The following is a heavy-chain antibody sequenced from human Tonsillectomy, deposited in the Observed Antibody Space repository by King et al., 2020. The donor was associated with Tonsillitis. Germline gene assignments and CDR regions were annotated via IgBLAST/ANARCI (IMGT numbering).Heavy chain of an antibody. Sequence: VQLVESGGGLVQPGGSLRLSCTASGFTFSSYAMSWVRQAPGKGLEWVSAISGSGGSTYYADSVKGRFTISRDNSKNTLSLQMNSLRAEDTAVYYCAKDWYYDSSGSYHYGMDVWGHGTTVTVSS. D-gene: IGHD3-22*01. V-gene: IGHV3-23*04. CDR2: ISGSGGST. J-gene: IGHJ6*02. CDR1: GFTFSSYA. CDR3: AKDWYYDSSGSYHYGMDV.